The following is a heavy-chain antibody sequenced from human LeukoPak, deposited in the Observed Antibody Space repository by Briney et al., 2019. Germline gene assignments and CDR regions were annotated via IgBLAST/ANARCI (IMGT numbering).Heavy chain of an antibody. CDR3: ASIYSYGYDAFDI. CDR1: GGTFISYA. J-gene: IGHJ3*02. D-gene: IGHD5-18*01. CDR2: IIPIFGTA. Sequence: ASVKVSCKASGGTFISYAISWVRQAPGQGLEWMGGIIPIFGTANYAQKFQGRVTITADESTSTAYMELSSLRSEDTAVYYCASIYSYGYDAFDIWGQGTMVTVSS. V-gene: IGHV1-69*13.